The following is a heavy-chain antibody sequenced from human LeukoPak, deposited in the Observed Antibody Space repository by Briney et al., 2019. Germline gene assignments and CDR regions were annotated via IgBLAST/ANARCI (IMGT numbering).Heavy chain of an antibody. J-gene: IGHJ4*02. CDR3: ARVRNSGSYVDY. CDR1: GYTFTSYD. D-gene: IGHD1-26*01. Sequence: ASVKVSCKASGYTFTSYDINWVRQATGQGLKRMGWMNPNSGGTNYAQKFQGRVTMTRDTSISTAYMELSRLRSDDTAVYYCARVRNSGSYVDYWGQGTLVTVSS. CDR2: MNPNSGGT. V-gene: IGHV1-2*02.